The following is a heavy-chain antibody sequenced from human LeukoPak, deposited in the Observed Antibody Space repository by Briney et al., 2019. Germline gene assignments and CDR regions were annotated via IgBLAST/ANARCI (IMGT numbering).Heavy chain of an antibody. CDR3: AKGSGPLWFGESIDYYYGMDV. Sequence: GGSLRLSCAASGFTFSSYAMSWVRQAPGKGLEWVSAISGSGGSTYYADSVKGRFTISRDNSKNTLYLQMNRLRAEDTAVYYCAKGSGPLWFGESIDYYYGMDVWGQGTTVTVSS. V-gene: IGHV3-23*01. J-gene: IGHJ6*02. CDR1: GFTFSSYA. CDR2: ISGSGGST. D-gene: IGHD3-10*01.